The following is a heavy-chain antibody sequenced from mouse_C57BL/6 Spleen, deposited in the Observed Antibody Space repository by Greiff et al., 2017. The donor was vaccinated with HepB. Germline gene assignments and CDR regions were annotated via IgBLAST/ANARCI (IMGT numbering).Heavy chain of an antibody. J-gene: IGHJ4*01. CDR3: AREGDGSLYYYAMDY. D-gene: IGHD1-1*01. Sequence: QVHVKQPGAELVKPGASVKLSCKASGYTFTSYWMHWVKQRPGRGLEWIGRIDPNSGGTKYNEKFKSKATLTVDKPSSTAYMQLSSLTSEDSAVYYCAREGDGSLYYYAMDYWGQGTSVTVSS. CDR1: GYTFTSYW. CDR2: IDPNSGGT. V-gene: IGHV1-72*01.